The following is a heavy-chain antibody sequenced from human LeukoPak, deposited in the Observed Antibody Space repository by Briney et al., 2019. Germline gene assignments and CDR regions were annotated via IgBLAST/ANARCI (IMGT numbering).Heavy chain of an antibody. D-gene: IGHD3-3*01. CDR3: ARGWTYYDFWSGGDYGMDV. CDR2: MNPNSGNT. J-gene: IGHJ6*02. CDR1: GYTFTSYD. Sequence: ASVKVSCKASGYTFTSYDINWVRQATGQGLEWMGWMNPNSGNTGYAQKFLGRVTMTRNTSISTAYMELSSLRSEDTAVYYCARGWTYYDFWSGGDYGMDVWGQGTTVTVSS. V-gene: IGHV1-8*01.